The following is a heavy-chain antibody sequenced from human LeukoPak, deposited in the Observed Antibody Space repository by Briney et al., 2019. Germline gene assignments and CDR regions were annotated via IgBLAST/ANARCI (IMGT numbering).Heavy chain of an antibody. J-gene: IGHJ4*02. V-gene: IGHV1-18*04. D-gene: IGHD3-9*01. CDR2: ISAYNGNT. Sequence: GASVKVSCKASGYTFIHYYMHWVRQAPGQGLEWMGWISAYNGNTNYAQKLQGRVTMTTDTSTSTAYMELRSLRSDDTAVYYCARSDYDILTGYYPADYWGQGTLVTVSS. CDR3: ARSDYDILTGYYPADY. CDR1: GYTFIHYY.